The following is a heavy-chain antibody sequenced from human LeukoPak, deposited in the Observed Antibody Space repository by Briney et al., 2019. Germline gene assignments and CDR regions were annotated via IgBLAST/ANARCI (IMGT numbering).Heavy chain of an antibody. CDR1: GFTFSSYA. J-gene: IGHJ4*02. D-gene: IGHD3-10*01. V-gene: IGHV3-23*01. CDR2: ISGSGGST. CDR3: AKAYYGSGSYYNPWYY. Sequence: GGSLRLSCAASGFTFSSYAMSWVRQAPGKGLEWVSAISGSGGSTYYADSVKGRFTISRDNSKNTLYLQMNSLRAEDTAVYYCAKAYYGSGSYYNPWYYWGQGTLVTVSS.